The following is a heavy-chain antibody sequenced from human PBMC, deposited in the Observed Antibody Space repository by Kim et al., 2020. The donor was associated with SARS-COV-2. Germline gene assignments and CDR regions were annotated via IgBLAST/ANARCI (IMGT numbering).Heavy chain of an antibody. CDR1: GGSISSSSYY. CDR3: ARHCSSTSCSPGDNWFDP. V-gene: IGHV4-39*01. D-gene: IGHD2-2*01. Sequence: SETLSLTCTVSGGSISSSSYYWGWIRQPPGKGLEWIGSIYYSGSTYYNPSLKSRVTISVDTSKNQFSLKLSSVTAADTAVYYCARHCSSTSCSPGDNWFDPWGQGTLVTVSS. J-gene: IGHJ5*02. CDR2: IYYSGST.